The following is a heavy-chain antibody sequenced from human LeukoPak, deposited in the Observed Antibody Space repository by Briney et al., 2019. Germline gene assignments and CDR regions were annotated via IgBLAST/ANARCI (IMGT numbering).Heavy chain of an antibody. D-gene: IGHD2/OR15-2a*01. V-gene: IGHV3-23*01. CDR2: ISGGGAGA. CDR3: AKLVSTTQMGDY. Sequence: GGSLRLSCAASAFKFSSYAMNWVRQAPGKGLEWVAGISGGGAGAYYVDSVKGRFTISRDNSKNTLYLQMNSLGAEDTAVYYCAKLVSTTQMGDYWGQGTPVTVSS. J-gene: IGHJ4*02. CDR1: AFKFSSYA.